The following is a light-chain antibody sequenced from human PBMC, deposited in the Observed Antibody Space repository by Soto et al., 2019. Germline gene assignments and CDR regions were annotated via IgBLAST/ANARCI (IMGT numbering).Light chain of an antibody. CDR3: GSYTSSSTLVV. V-gene: IGLV2-14*01. J-gene: IGLJ2*01. Sequence: QSVLTQPASVSGSPGQSITISCTGTSSDVGGYKYVSWYQQHPGKAPKLMIYDVANRPSGVSNRFSGSKSGNTASLTISGLQAEDEAEYYCGSYTSSSTLVVFGGGTKLTVL. CDR2: DVA. CDR1: SSDVGGYKY.